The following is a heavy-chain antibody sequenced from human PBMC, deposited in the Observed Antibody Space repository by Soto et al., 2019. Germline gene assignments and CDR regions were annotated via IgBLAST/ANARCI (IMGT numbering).Heavy chain of an antibody. J-gene: IGHJ5*02. CDR1: VYSFTSYW. Sequence: PGESLKISCKASVYSFTSYWIGWVRQMPGKGLEWMGIIYPGDSDTRYSPSFQGQVTISADKALNTAYLQWSSLKASDTATYYCARRLYYDITGQGFDPWGQGTLVTVSS. CDR2: IYPGDSDT. D-gene: IGHD3-22*01. CDR3: ARRLYYDITGQGFDP. V-gene: IGHV5-51*01.